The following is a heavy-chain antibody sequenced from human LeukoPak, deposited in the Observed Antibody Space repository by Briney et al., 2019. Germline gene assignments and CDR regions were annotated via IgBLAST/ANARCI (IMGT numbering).Heavy chain of an antibody. CDR3: AKDRWVEMATISYFDY. J-gene: IGHJ4*02. V-gene: IGHV3-30*18. Sequence: GGSLRLSCAASGFTFSSYGMHWVRQAPGKGLEWVAVISYDGSNKYYADSVKGRFTISRDNSKNTLYLQMNSLRAEDTAVYYCAKDRWVEMATISYFDYWGQGTLVTVSS. CDR2: ISYDGSNK. D-gene: IGHD5-24*01. CDR1: GFTFSSYG.